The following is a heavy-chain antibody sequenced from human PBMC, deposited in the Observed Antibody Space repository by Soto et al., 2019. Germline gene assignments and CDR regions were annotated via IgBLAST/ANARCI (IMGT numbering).Heavy chain of an antibody. CDR2: INPNSGGT. D-gene: IGHD3-3*01. CDR3: ARERITIFGVVYYYGMDV. J-gene: IGHJ6*02. V-gene: IGHV1-2*04. CDR1: GYTFTGYY. Sequence: ASVKVSCKASGYTFTGYYMHWVRRAPGQGLEWMGWINPNSGGTNYAQKFQGWVTMTRDTSISTAYMELSRLRSDDTAVYYCARERITIFGVVYYYGMDVWGQGTTVTVSS.